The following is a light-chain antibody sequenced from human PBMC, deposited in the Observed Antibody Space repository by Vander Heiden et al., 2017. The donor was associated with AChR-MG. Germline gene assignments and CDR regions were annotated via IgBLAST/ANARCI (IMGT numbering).Light chain of an antibody. V-gene: IGKV1-5*03. CDR2: KAS. J-gene: IGKJ2*01. Sequence: DIQMTQSPSTLSASVGDRVTITCRASQGISSWLAWYQQKPGKAPKLLIYKASSLETGVPSRFSGSGSGTEFTLTISSLQPDDFATYYCQQDDSHINTFGQGTKLEIK. CDR3: QQDDSHINT. CDR1: QGISSW.